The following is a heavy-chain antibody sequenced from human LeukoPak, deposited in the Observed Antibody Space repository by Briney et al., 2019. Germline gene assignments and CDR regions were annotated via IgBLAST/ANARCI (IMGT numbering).Heavy chain of an antibody. D-gene: IGHD5-18*01. CDR3: AREDTYGEYRPFDF. J-gene: IGHJ4*02. V-gene: IGHV1-2*02. Sequence: ASVKVSCKASGYTFTSYYMHWVRQAPGQGLEWMGWINPSSGVTKFSQELQDRVTLTRDTSLSTAYMELNSLTFDDTAIYYCAREDTYGEYRPFDFWGQGAPVTVSS. CDR2: INPSSGVT. CDR1: GYTFTSYY.